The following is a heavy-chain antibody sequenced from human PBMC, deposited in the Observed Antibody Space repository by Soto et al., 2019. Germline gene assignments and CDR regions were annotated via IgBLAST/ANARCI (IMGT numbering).Heavy chain of an antibody. V-gene: IGHV3-23*01. J-gene: IGHJ4*02. CDR1: GFSFRHYA. Sequence: EVQLLESGGGLVQPGGSLRLSCAASGFSFRHYAMSWVRQAPGKGLEWISTLTGSSSNTYYADSVKGRFAISRDNSRNTLYRQMHSLTAEDTAVYYCANGRATYGLLTHDYWGQGTLVTVSS. D-gene: IGHD3-9*01. CDR3: ANGRATYGLLTHDY. CDR2: LTGSSSNT.